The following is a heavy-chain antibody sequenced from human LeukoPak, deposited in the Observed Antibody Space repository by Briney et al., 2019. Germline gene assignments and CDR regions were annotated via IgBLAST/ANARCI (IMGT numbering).Heavy chain of an antibody. V-gene: IGHV5-51*01. J-gene: IGHJ6*02. CDR3: ASPYYTTNPRSAYYFYGMDV. D-gene: IGHD3-3*01. CDR1: GYMFTSYW. CDR2: IYPGDSDT. Sequence: GESLKISCKGSGYMFTSYWIAWVRQMHGRGLEWMGIIYPGDSDTTYSPSLQGQVTISADKSINTAYLQWSSLKASDTAMYYCASPYYTTNPRSAYYFYGMDVWGQGTTVTVSS.